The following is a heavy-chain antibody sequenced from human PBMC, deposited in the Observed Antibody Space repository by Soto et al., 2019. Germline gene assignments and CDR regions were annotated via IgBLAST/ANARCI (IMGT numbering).Heavy chain of an antibody. Sequence: QVQLVQSGAEVKKPGASVKVSCKASGYIFTSNYMHWVRQAPGQGLEWMGIINLSGGSTSYAQKFQGRVTMTRDTSTSIVYMELSSLRSEDTAVYYCAKPQGGTVTTRYFQNWGQGTLVTVSS. CDR2: INLSGGST. CDR1: GYIFTSNY. V-gene: IGHV1-46*03. J-gene: IGHJ1*01. D-gene: IGHD4-17*01. CDR3: AKPQGGTVTTRYFQN.